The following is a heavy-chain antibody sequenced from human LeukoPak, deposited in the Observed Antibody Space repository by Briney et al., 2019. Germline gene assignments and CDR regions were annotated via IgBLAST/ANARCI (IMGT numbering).Heavy chain of an antibody. Sequence: PGGSLRLSCAASGFTFSGSAMHWVRQASGKGLEWVGRIRSKANSYATAYAASVKGRFTISRDDSKNTAYLQMNSLKTEDTAVYYCTRQEPSEVVGATTLDYWGQGTLVTVSS. CDR1: GFTFSGSA. D-gene: IGHD1-26*01. V-gene: IGHV3-73*01. J-gene: IGHJ4*02. CDR3: TRQEPSEVVGATTLDY. CDR2: IRSKANSYAT.